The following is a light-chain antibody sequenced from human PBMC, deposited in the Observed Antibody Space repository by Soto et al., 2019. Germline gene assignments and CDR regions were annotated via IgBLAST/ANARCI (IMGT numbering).Light chain of an antibody. V-gene: IGKV3-11*01. CDR2: DAS. CDR3: QQRSNWPLT. Sequence: EIVLTQSPATLSLSPGERGTLSCRASQSVSNDLAWYQQKPGQAPRLLIYDASNRATGIPARFSGSGSGTDFTLTISSLEPEDFAVYYCQQRSNWPLTFGGGTKVEIK. CDR1: QSVSND. J-gene: IGKJ4*01.